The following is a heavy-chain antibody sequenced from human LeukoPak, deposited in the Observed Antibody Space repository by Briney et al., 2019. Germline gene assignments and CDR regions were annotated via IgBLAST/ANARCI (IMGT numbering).Heavy chain of an antibody. CDR1: GGSFSAYY. CDR3: AREVFSSDHGMDV. V-gene: IGHV4-34*01. D-gene: IGHD2-2*01. Sequence: SETLSLTCAVSGGSFSAYYWTWIRQPPGKGLEWIGEINHSGSANYNPSLKSRVTISLDTSKNQFSLKLSSVTAADTAVYYCAREVFSSDHGMDVWGQGTTVTVSS. J-gene: IGHJ6*02. CDR2: INHSGSA.